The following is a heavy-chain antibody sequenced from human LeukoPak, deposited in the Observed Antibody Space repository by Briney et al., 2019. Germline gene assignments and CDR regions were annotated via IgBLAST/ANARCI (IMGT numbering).Heavy chain of an antibody. Sequence: SVKVSCKASGGTFSSYAISWVRQAPGQGLEWMGGIIPIFGTANYAQKFQGRVTITADKSPSTAYMELSTLRSEDTAVYYCASQITMVRGVIVPYYYYGMDVWGKGTTVTVSS. CDR2: IIPIFGTA. J-gene: IGHJ6*04. CDR3: ASQITMVRGVIVPYYYYGMDV. D-gene: IGHD3-10*01. CDR1: GGTFSSYA. V-gene: IGHV1-69*06.